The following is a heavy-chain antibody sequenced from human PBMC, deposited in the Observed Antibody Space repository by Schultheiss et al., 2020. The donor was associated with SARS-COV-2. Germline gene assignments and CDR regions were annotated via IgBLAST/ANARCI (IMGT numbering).Heavy chain of an antibody. V-gene: IGHV3-11*01. CDR1: GLTFSSYA. CDR3: ASTDCSSTSCYVPPGMDV. Sequence: GESLKISCAASGLTFSSYAMSWIRQAPGKGLEWVSYISSSGSTIYYADSVKGRFTISRDNAKNSLYLQMNSLRAEDTAVYYCASTDCSSTSCYVPPGMDVWGQGTTVTVSS. D-gene: IGHD2-2*01. CDR2: ISSSGSTI. J-gene: IGHJ6*02.